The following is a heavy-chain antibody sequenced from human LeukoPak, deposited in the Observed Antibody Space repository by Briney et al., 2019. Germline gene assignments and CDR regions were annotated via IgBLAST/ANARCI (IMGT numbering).Heavy chain of an antibody. D-gene: IGHD3-22*01. CDR3: TTGEYYYDSSAYDY. Sequence: GGSLRLSYAASGFTFSNAWMSWVRQAPGKGLEWVGRIKSKTDGGTTDYAAPVKGRFTISRDDSKNTLYLQMNSLKTEDTAVCYCTTGEYYYDSSAYDYWGQGTLVTVSS. CDR1: GFTFSNAW. V-gene: IGHV3-15*01. CDR2: IKSKTDGGTT. J-gene: IGHJ4*02.